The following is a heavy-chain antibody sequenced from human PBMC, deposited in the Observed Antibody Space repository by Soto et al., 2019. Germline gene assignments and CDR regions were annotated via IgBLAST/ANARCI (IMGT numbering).Heavy chain of an antibody. J-gene: IGHJ5*02. D-gene: IGHD6-19*01. Sequence: EVQLVESGGGLVQPGGSLRLSGAASGFTFSSYSMNWVRQAAGKGLEWVSYISGSSSTIYYADSVKGRFTISRDNAKNSLYLQMHSLRDEDTYVYYCEKGLMGTFHPWGQGTLVTVSS. CDR3: EKGLMGTFHP. CDR1: GFTFSSYS. CDR2: ISGSSSTI. V-gene: IGHV3-48*02.